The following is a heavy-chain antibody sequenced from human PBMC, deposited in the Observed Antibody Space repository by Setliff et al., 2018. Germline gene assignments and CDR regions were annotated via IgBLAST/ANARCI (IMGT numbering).Heavy chain of an antibody. CDR2: IFHSGST. J-gene: IGHJ3*02. V-gene: IGHV4-38-2*01. Sequence: PSETLSLTCGVSGYSISSGHFWGWIRQPPGKGLEWLGNIFHSGSTYYNPTLNSRVTMSVDTSKNQFSLMLTSVTAADTAVFYCGGTAFGSYGIDIWGQGTMVTVSS. D-gene: IGHD1-1*01. CDR1: GYSISSGHF. CDR3: GGTAFGSYGIDI.